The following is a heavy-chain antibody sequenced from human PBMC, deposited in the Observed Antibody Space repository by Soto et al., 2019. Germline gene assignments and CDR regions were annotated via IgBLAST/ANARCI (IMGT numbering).Heavy chain of an antibody. CDR3: ARLQQQLVL. D-gene: IGHD6-13*01. CDR1: GGSISSSSHF. CDR2: IYYSGST. J-gene: IGHJ4*02. V-gene: IGHV4-39*01. Sequence: SETLSLTCTVSGGSISSSSHFWGWIRQPPGKGLEWIGSIYYSGSTYSNPSLKSRVTISVDTSKNQFSLKLNFVTAADTAVYYCARLQQQLVLWGQGTLVTVSS.